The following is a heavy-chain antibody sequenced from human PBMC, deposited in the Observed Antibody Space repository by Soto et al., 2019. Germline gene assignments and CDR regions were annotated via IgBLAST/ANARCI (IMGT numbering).Heavy chain of an antibody. CDR1: GFTFSSYS. D-gene: IGHD6-19*01. J-gene: IGHJ4*02. Sequence: EVQLVESGGGLVQPGGSLRLSCAASGFTFSSYSMNWVRQAPGKGLEWVSYISSTSTTIYYPDSVKGRFTISRDNAKKSLYLQMNNLRADDTAVYNCARESGSGRFPFDYWGQGTLVTVSS. CDR3: ARESGSGRFPFDY. CDR2: ISSTSTTI. V-gene: IGHV3-48*01.